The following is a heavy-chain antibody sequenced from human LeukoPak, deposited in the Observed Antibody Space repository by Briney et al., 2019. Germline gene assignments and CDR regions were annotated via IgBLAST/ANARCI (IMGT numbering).Heavy chain of an antibody. CDR3: ARGTYSSVENGASYYYGMDV. CDR1: GFTFSSYA. Sequence: GGSLRLSCAASGFTFSSYAMSWVRQAPGKGLEWVANIKQDGSEKYYVDSVKGRFTISRDNAKNSLYLQMNSLRAEDTAVYYCARGTYSSVENGASYYYGMDVWGQGTTVTVSS. D-gene: IGHD3-22*01. CDR2: IKQDGSEK. V-gene: IGHV3-7*01. J-gene: IGHJ6*02.